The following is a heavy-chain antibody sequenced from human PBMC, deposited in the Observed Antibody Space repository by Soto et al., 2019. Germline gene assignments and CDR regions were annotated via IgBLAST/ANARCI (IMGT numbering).Heavy chain of an antibody. CDR2: IYYSGST. CDR1: GGSISSGDYY. D-gene: IGHD3-22*01. V-gene: IGHV4-30-4*01. Sequence: SETLSLTCTVSGGSISSGDYYWSWIRQPPGKGLEWIGYIYYSGSTYYNPSLKSRVTISVDTSKNQFSLKLSSVTAADTAVYYCAREHYDSSGYHDWFDPWGQGTLVTVS. J-gene: IGHJ5*02. CDR3: AREHYDSSGYHDWFDP.